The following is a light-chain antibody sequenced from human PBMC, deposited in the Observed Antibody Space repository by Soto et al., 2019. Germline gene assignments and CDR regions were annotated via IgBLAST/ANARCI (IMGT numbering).Light chain of an antibody. J-gene: IGKJ4*01. CDR2: GAA. Sequence: EILLTQSPGTLSLSPGERATLSCRASQTISSDYLAWYQQKPGQAPRLLIFGAATRAADIPDRFSGSGSGTDFTLTISRLEPEDFAVYYCQQYGSSPLTFGGGTKVDIK. CDR3: QQYGSSPLT. CDR1: QTISSDY. V-gene: IGKV3-20*01.